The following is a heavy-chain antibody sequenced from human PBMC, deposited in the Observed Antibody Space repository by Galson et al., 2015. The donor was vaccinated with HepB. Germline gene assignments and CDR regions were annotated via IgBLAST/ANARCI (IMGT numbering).Heavy chain of an antibody. D-gene: IGHD3-10*01. CDR2: INGGNDNT. V-gene: IGHV1-3*01. CDR1: GYAFNVYD. CDR3: ARTGARFGSGRFSWDF. Sequence: SVKVSCKASGYAFNVYDIHWLRQAPGQRLEWMGWINGGNDNTRYSQKFQGRVTFSKETSASTAYMELSSLGSEDTAIYYCARTGARFGSGRFSWDFWGQGTLVTVAA. J-gene: IGHJ4*02.